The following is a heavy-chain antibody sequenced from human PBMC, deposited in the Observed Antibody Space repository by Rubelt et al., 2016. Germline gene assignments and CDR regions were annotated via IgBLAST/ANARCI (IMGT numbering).Heavy chain of an antibody. V-gene: IGHV3-74*01. D-gene: IGHD2-8*01. CDR3: ARDRYCNNGVCYFDMDV. CDR2: INSDGSST. Sequence: RGGSLRLSCAASGFTFSSYWMHWVRPAPGKGLVWVSRINSDGSSTNYADSVKGRFTISRDNAKSTLYLQMNSLRAEDTAVYYCARDRYCNNGVCYFDMDVWGRGTTVAVSS. CDR1: GFTFSSYW. J-gene: IGHJ6*02.